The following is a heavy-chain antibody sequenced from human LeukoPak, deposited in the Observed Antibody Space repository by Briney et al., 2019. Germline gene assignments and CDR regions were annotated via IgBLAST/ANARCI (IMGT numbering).Heavy chain of an antibody. Sequence: SVKVSCQACGGTFRSYAISWVRQAPGQGLEWMGGIIPIFGTANYAQKFQGRVTITTDESTSTAYMELSSLRSEDTAVYYCASGYYGNFDYWGQGTLVTVSS. CDR2: IIPIFGTA. CDR1: GGTFRSYA. D-gene: IGHD3-10*01. J-gene: IGHJ4*02. CDR3: ASGYYGNFDY. V-gene: IGHV1-69*05.